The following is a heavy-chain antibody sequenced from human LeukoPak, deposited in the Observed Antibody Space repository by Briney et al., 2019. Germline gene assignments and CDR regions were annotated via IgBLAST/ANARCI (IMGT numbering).Heavy chain of an antibody. CDR3: ARGGSYLSAFDI. CDR1: GFTFSDYY. J-gene: IGHJ3*02. CDR2: IKQDGSEK. D-gene: IGHD1-26*01. Sequence: GGSLRLSCAASGFTFSDYYMTWVRQAPGKGLEWVANIKQDGSEKFYMDSVKGRFTISRDNSKNTLYLQMNSLRAEDTAVYYCARGGSYLSAFDIWGQGTMVTVSS. V-gene: IGHV3-7*03.